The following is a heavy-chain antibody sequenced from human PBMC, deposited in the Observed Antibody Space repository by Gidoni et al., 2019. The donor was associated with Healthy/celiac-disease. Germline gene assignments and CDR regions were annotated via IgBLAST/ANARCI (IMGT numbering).Heavy chain of an antibody. D-gene: IGHD6-13*01. J-gene: IGHJ5*02. V-gene: IGHV3-23*04. CDR2: ISGSGGST. CDR1: GFTFSSYA. Sequence: EVQLVESGGGLVQPGGSLRLSCAASGFTFSSYAMSWVRQAPGKGLEWVSAISGSGGSTYYADSVKGRFTISRDNSKNTLYLQMNSLRAEDTAVYYCAKSPYSSSWYGGNWFDPWGQGTLVTVSS. CDR3: AKSPYSSSWYGGNWFDP.